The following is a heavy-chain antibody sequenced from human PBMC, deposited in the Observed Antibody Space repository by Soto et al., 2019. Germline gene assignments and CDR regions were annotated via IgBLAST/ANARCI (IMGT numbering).Heavy chain of an antibody. CDR3: ARDAPRGGSWHRWGY. Sequence: QVQLVQSGAEVKKPGASVKVSCSTSGYTFTTYGISWLRQAPGQGPEWMGWISAYNGSTKYAQKFHDRVTVTIDTSTSTAYMELRSLTSDDTAVYYCARDAPRGGSWHRWGYWGQGTLVTVSS. V-gene: IGHV1-18*01. CDR2: ISAYNGST. D-gene: IGHD6-13*01. J-gene: IGHJ4*02. CDR1: GYTFTTYG.